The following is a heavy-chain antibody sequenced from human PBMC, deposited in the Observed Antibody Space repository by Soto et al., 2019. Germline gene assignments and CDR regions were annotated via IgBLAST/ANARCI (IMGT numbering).Heavy chain of an antibody. CDR2: IYYSGST. J-gene: IGHJ3*02. Sequence: PSETLAVGSTFSGGSISIGGYDSSWSRQHPGTGLEWIGYIYYSGSTYYNPSLKSRVTISVDTSKNQFSLKLSSVTAAATAVYYCARDLWGYYGSGSYAFDIWGQGTMVTVSS. V-gene: IGHV4-31*02. CDR1: GGSISIGGYD. CDR3: ARDLWGYYGSGSYAFDI. D-gene: IGHD3-10*01.